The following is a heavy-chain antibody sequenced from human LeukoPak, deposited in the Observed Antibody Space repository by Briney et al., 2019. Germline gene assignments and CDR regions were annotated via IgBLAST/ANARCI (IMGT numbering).Heavy chain of an antibody. CDR1: GYTFTSYG. V-gene: IGHV1-18*01. Sequence: PGASVTVSCKASGYTFTSYGISWVRQAPGQGLEWMGWISAYNGNTNYAQKLQGRVTMTTDTSTSTAYMELRSLRSDDTAVYYCARDRTSVGYCSSTSCHYYYYYGMDVWGQGTTVTVSS. J-gene: IGHJ6*02. CDR2: ISAYNGNT. D-gene: IGHD2-2*01. CDR3: ARDRTSVGYCSSTSCHYYYYYGMDV.